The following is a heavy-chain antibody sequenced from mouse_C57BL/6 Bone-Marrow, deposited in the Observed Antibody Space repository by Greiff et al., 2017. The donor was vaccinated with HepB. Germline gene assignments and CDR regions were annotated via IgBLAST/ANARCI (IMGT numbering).Heavy chain of an antibody. D-gene: IGHD2-4*01. Sequence: EVKLVESGGGLVQPKGSLKLSCAASGFSFNTYAMNWVRQAPGKGLEWVARIRSKSNNYATYYADSVKDRFTISRDDSESMLYLQMNNLKTEDTAMYYCVRHYDYDEGFAYWGQGTLVTVSA. CDR1: GFSFNTYA. CDR2: IRSKSNNYAT. CDR3: VRHYDYDEGFAY. J-gene: IGHJ3*01. V-gene: IGHV10-1*01.